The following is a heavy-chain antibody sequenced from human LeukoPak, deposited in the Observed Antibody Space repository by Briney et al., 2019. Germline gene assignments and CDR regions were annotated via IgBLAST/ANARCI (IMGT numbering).Heavy chain of an antibody. J-gene: IGHJ4*02. Sequence: ASVKVSCKASGYTFTSYGISWVRQAPGQGLEWMGWISSYNGNTNYAQKRQGIVTITTDTSTSTAYMELRSLRSDATAVYYCARVYSAAAGADYWGQGTLVTVSS. CDR2: ISSYNGNT. V-gene: IGHV1-18*01. CDR1: GYTFTSYG. CDR3: ARVYSAAAGADY. D-gene: IGHD6-13*01.